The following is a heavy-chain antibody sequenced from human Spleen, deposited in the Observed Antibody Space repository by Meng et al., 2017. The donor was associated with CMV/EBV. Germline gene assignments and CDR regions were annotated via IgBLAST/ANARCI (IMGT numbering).Heavy chain of an antibody. CDR3: VAPSGGSWGY. CDR1: GFTFSDYY. CDR2: IKQDGSEK. V-gene: IGHV3-7*01. Sequence: GESLKISCAGSGFTFSDYYISWIRQAPGKGLEWVANIKQDGSEKLYVDSVKGRFTIFRDNAKDAFYLQMDSLRADDTAVYYCVAPSGGSWGYWGRGTPVTVSS. D-gene: IGHD2-15*01. J-gene: IGHJ4*02.